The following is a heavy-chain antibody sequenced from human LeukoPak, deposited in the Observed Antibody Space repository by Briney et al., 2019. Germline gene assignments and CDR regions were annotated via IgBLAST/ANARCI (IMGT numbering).Heavy chain of an antibody. Sequence: SETLSLTCTVSGGSLNNYFWSWLRQPPGKGLEWIGYIYSSGSTIYNPSLNSRVTISLDTPKNQFSLKLSSVTAADTALYYCAVPAAIPDAFDIWGQGTMVTVSS. CDR3: AVPAAIPDAFDI. D-gene: IGHD2-2*02. J-gene: IGHJ3*02. CDR2: IYSSGST. V-gene: IGHV4-59*08. CDR1: GGSLNNYF.